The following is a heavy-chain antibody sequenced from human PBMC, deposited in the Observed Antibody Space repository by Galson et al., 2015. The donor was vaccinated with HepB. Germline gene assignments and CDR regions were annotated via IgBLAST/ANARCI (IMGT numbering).Heavy chain of an antibody. CDR2: ISATDGST. Sequence: SLRLSCAASGFSVTSHGMNWVRQAPGKGLEWVSGISATDGSTSYADSVKGRFTISRDNSDNTLSLQMNSLRPEDTAIYYCAKDVYSWGAVGTIDYWGRGTLVTVSS. CDR1: GFSVTSHG. V-gene: IGHV3-23*01. CDR3: AKDVYSWGAVGTIDY. J-gene: IGHJ4*02. D-gene: IGHD6-13*01.